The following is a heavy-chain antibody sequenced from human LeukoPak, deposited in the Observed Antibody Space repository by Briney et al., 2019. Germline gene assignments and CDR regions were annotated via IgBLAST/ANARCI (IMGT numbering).Heavy chain of an antibody. V-gene: IGHV3-7*05. CDR1: GFTFSTYW. Sequence: GGSLRLSCAASGFTFSTYWMSWVRQAPGKGPEWVANMKPDGSEKHYVDSVKGRFTISRDNAKNSLYLQMNSLRADDTAVYYCARGLGGNSAAFDIWGQGTMVTVSS. D-gene: IGHD4-23*01. CDR3: ARGLGGNSAAFDI. CDR2: MKPDGSEK. J-gene: IGHJ3*02.